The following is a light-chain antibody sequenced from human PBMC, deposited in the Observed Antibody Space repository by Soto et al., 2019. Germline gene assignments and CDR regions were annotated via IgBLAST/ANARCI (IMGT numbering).Light chain of an antibody. CDR2: AAS. CDR3: QKYDSAPLS. J-gene: IGKJ3*01. V-gene: IGKV1-27*01. CDR1: QGIGPY. Sequence: DIQMTQSPSSLSASVGDEVTVTCRASQGIGPYLAWYQQKPGKVPKLLIYAASTLHSGVPARFSGSRSGTDFTLTISNRQPEDVATYYCQKYDSAPLSFGHGTTVDIK.